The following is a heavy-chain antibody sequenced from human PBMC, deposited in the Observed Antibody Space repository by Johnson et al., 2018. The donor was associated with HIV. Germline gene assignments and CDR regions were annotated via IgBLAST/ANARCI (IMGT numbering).Heavy chain of an antibody. CDR2: IYSGGST. CDR3: AREGGAAAPDAFDI. J-gene: IGHJ3*02. CDR1: GITVSSNY. D-gene: IGHD6-25*01. Sequence: VQLVESGGDLVQPGGSLRLSCAASGITVSSNYMTWVRQAPGKGLEWVSVIYSGGSTYYADSVKGRFTISRDNARNSLYLQMNSLRAEDTAVYYCAREGGAAAPDAFDIWGQGTMVSVSS. V-gene: IGHV3-66*01.